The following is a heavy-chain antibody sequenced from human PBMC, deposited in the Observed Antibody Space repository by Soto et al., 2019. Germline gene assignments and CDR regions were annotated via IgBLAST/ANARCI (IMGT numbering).Heavy chain of an antibody. CDR1: GFTFSSYA. D-gene: IGHD3-10*01. J-gene: IGHJ4*02. V-gene: IGHV3-23*01. CDR3: ASSSSNRGYDY. CDR2: ISGSGGST. Sequence: EVQLLESGGGLVQPGGSLRLSCAASGFTFSSYAMAWVRQAPGKGLEWVSAISGSGGSTYYADFVKGRFTISRDNANNTLYLQMNSLRAEDTAVYYCASSSSNRGYDYWGQGTLVTVSS.